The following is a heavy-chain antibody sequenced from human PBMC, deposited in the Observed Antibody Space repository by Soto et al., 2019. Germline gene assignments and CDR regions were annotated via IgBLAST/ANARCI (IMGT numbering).Heavy chain of an antibody. CDR2: INPILDST. Sequence: QEQVVQSGPAMKEPGSSVKVSCRASGIMSSGYGFSWVRQAPGQGFEWVGRINPILDSTHYAQNLQGRVSITVDKSTDTAYLEVTSLRLEDTAIYFCATMKRARLDSWGRGTVVTVSS. J-gene: IGHJ4*02. CDR3: ATMKRARLDS. V-gene: IGHV1-69*09. CDR1: GIMSSGYG. D-gene: IGHD6-25*01.